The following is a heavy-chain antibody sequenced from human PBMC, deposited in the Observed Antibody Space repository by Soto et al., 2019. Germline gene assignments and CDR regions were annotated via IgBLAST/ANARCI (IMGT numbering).Heavy chain of an antibody. D-gene: IGHD3-22*01. J-gene: IGHJ4*02. CDR1: GFTFSSYS. Sequence: PVGSLRLSCAASGFTFSSYSMNWVRQAPGKGLEWVSSISSSSSYIYYADSVKGRFTISRDNAKNSLYLQMNSLRDEDTAVYYCARDDYYDTSGYLALFDYWGQGTLVTVSS. V-gene: IGHV3-21*01. CDR3: ARDDYYDTSGYLALFDY. CDR2: ISSSSSYI.